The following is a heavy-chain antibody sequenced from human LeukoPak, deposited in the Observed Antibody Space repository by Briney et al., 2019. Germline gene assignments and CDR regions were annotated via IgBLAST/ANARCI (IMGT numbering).Heavy chain of an antibody. J-gene: IGHJ4*02. Sequence: GGSLRLSCAASGFTVSSNYMSWVRQAPGKGLEWVSVIYSGGSTGYADSVKGRFTISRDNAKNSLYLQMNSLRAEDTALYYCARDSGIAAAGTMSYWGQGTLVTVSS. CDR1: GFTVSSNY. D-gene: IGHD6-13*01. CDR2: IYSGGST. CDR3: ARDSGIAAAGTMSY. V-gene: IGHV3-53*01.